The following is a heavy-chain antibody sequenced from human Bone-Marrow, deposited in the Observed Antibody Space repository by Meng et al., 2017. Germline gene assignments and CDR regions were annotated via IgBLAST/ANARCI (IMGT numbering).Heavy chain of an antibody. CDR1: GFTFGDYA. J-gene: IGHJ4*02. CDR2: IRSKAYGGTT. CDR3: TRDAYYDSSGYFPGYY. D-gene: IGHD3-22*01. Sequence: GESLKISCTASGFTFGDYAMSWFRQAPGKGLEWVGFIRSKAYGGTTEYAASVKGRFTISRDDSKSIAYLQMNSLKTEDTAVYYCTRDAYYDSSGYFPGYYWGQGTLVTGS. V-gene: IGHV3-49*03.